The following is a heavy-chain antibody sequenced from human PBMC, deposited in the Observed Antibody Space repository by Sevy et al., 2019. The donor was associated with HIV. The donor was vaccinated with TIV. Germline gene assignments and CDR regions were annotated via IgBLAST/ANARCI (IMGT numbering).Heavy chain of an antibody. CDR3: ARVGGGGYYDPWSGYLEFDP. Sequence: GGSLRLSCVGSGFSFSSDAMSWVRQAPGKGLQWVATVSASGGSTYYADSVRGRFSITRDNSKNTLYVKMNSLRAEDTAVYYYARVGGGGYYDPWSGYLEFDPWGQGTLVTVSS. CDR1: GFSFSSDA. D-gene: IGHD3-3*01. J-gene: IGHJ5*02. CDR2: VSASGGST. V-gene: IGHV3-23*01.